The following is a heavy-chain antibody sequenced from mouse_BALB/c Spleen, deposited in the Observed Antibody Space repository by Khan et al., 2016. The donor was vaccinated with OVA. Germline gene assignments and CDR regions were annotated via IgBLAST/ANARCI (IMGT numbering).Heavy chain of an antibody. CDR3: ARENYYGSSRYAMDY. CDR1: GYTFTSYW. CDR2: IAPGSGST. D-gene: IGHD1-1*01. V-gene: IGHV1S41*01. Sequence: DLVKPGASVKLSCKASGYTFTSYWINWIKQRPGQGLEWIGRIAPGSGSTYYNEMFKGRSTLTVDTSSNTAYIQLSSLSSEDSAVDFCARENYYGSSRYAMDYWGQGTSVTVSS. J-gene: IGHJ4*01.